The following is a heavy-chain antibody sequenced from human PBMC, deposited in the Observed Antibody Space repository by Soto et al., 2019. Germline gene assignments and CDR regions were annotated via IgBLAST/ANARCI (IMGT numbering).Heavy chain of an antibody. CDR2: IIPIFGTA. Sequence: SVKVSCKASGRTFSSYAISWVRQTPGQGLEWMGGIIPIFGTANVAQKFQGRVTITADKSTSTAYMELSSLRSEDTAVYYCASRSLFGGSSGGTVGYYYRMDVSGQGNTVPVPS. CDR1: GRTFSSYA. J-gene: IGHJ6*01. D-gene: IGHD6-6*01. CDR3: ASRSLFGGSSGGTVGYYYRMDV. V-gene: IGHV1-69*06.